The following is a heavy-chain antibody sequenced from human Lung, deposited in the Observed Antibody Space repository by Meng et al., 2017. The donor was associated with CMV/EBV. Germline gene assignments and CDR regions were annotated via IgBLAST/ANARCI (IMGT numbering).Heavy chain of an antibody. D-gene: IGHD5-18*01. V-gene: IGHV4-30-4*08. CDR3: ARALDTAMVTFDY. J-gene: IGHJ4*02. Sequence: GPGLVKPSQTLSLTGTVSSGSISSGDYYWSWIRQPPGKGLEWIGYIYYSGSTYYNPSLKSRVTISVDTSKNQFSLKLSSVTAADTAVYYCARALDTAMVTFDYWGQGTLVTVSS. CDR1: SGSISSGDYY. CDR2: IYYSGST.